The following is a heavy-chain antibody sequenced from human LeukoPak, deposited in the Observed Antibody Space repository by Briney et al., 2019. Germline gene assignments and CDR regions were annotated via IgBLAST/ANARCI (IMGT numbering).Heavy chain of an antibody. CDR3: ARAVAAAGPLDI. V-gene: IGHV3-30*04. CDR1: GFTFSSYA. Sequence: GGSLRLSCAASGFTFSSYAMHWVRQAPGKGLEGVAVISYDGSNKYYADSVKGRFTISRDNSKNTLYLQMNSLRAEDTAVYYCARAVAAAGPLDIWGQGTMVTVSS. D-gene: IGHD6-13*01. J-gene: IGHJ3*02. CDR2: ISYDGSNK.